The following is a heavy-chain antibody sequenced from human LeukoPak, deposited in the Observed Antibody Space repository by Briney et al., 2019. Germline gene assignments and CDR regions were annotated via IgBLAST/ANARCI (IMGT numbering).Heavy chain of an antibody. V-gene: IGHV1-69*01. J-gene: IGHJ5*02. CDR3: ARVPTRYCSGGSCYHWFDP. Sequence: GASVKVSCKASGGTFSSYAISWVRQAPGQGLEWMGGIIPIFGTANYAQKFQGRVTITADESTSTAYMELSSLRSEDTAVYYCARVPTRYCSGGSCYHWFDPRGQGTLVTVSS. D-gene: IGHD2-15*01. CDR2: IIPIFGTA. CDR1: GGTFSSYA.